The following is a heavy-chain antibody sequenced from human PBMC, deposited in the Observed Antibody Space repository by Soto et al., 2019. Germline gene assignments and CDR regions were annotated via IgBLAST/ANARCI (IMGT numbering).Heavy chain of an antibody. CDR1: GFTFSSYG. V-gene: IGHV3-33*01. Sequence: PGGSLRLSCAASGFTFSSYGMHWVRQAPGKGLEWVAVIWYDGSNKYYADSVKGRFTISRDNSKNTLYLQMNSLRAEDTAVYYCARAAADAVPAATHNWFDPWGQGTLVTVSS. J-gene: IGHJ5*02. D-gene: IGHD2-2*01. CDR2: IWYDGSNK. CDR3: ARAAADAVPAATHNWFDP.